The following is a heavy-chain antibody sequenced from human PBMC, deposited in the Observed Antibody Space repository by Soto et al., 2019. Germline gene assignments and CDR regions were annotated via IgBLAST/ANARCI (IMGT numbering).Heavy chain of an antibody. V-gene: IGHV3-7*01. D-gene: IGHD3-3*01. CDR2: IKQDGSEK. CDR1: GFTFSSYW. CDR3: ASDRYSYYDFWSGSLPFYYYGLDV. J-gene: IGHJ6*02. Sequence: EVQLVESGGGLVQPGGSLRLSCAASGFTFSSYWMSWVRQAPGKGLEWVANIKQDGSEKYYVDSVKGRFTISRDNAKNSLYLQMNSLRAEDTAVYYCASDRYSYYDFWSGSLPFYYYGLDVWGQGTTVTVSS.